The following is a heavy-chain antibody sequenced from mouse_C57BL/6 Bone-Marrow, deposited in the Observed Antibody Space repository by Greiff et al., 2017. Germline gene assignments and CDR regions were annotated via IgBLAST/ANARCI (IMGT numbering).Heavy chain of an antibody. V-gene: IGHV1-64*01. CDR2: IHPNSGST. J-gene: IGHJ1*03. Sequence: QVQLQQPGAELVKPGASVKLSCKASGYTFTSYWMHWVKQRPGQGLEWIGMIHPNSGSTNYNEKFKSKATLTVDKSSSTAYMQLSSLTSEDSAVYYCAKERLYGNYFRWYFDVWGTGTTVTVSS. CDR3: AKERLYGNYFRWYFDV. CDR1: GYTFTSYW. D-gene: IGHD2-1*01.